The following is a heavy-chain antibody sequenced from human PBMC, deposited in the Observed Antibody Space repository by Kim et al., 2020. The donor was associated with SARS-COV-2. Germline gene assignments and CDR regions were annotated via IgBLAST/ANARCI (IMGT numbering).Heavy chain of an antibody. D-gene: IGHD3-22*01. CDR2: A. J-gene: IGHJ4*02. CDR3: ATGSSSGYYGH. V-gene: IGHV1-69*01. Sequence: ANYAQKFQGRVTITADESTSTAYMELSSLRSEDTAVYYCATGSSSGYYGHWGQGTLVTVSS.